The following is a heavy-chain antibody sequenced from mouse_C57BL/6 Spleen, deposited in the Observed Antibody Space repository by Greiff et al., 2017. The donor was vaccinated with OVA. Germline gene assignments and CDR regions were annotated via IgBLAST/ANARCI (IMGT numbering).Heavy chain of an antibody. CDR2: IYPGSGST. V-gene: IGHV1-55*01. Sequence: QVQLQQPGAELVKPGASVKMSCKASGYTFTSYWITWVKQRPGHGLEWIGDIYPGSGSTNYNEKFKSKATLTVDTSSSTAYMQLSSLTSEDSAVYYCARSNYYGSSYAMDYWGQGTSVTVSS. J-gene: IGHJ4*01. CDR1: GYTFTSYW. CDR3: ARSNYYGSSYAMDY. D-gene: IGHD1-1*01.